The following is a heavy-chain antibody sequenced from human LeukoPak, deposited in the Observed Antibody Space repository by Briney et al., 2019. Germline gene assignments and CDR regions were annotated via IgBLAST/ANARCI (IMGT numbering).Heavy chain of an antibody. CDR2: INPNSGGT. D-gene: IGHD2-2*01. V-gene: IGHV1-2*06. CDR1: GYTFTGYC. J-gene: IGHJ5*02. CDR3: ARGQIRTYCSSTSCHYNWFDP. Sequence: ASVKVSCKAPGYTFTGYCMHWVRQAPGQGLEWMGRINPNSGGTNYAQKLQGRVTMTRDTSISTAYMELSRLRSDDTAVYYCARGQIRTYCSSTSCHYNWFDPWGQGTLVTVSS.